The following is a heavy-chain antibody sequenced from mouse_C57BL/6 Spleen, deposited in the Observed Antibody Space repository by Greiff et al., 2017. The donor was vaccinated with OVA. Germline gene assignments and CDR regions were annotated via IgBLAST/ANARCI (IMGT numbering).Heavy chain of an antibody. Sequence: VKLQESGPGLVQPSQSLSITCTVSGFSLTSYGVHWVRQSPGKGLEWLGVIWSGGSTDYNAAFISRMSISKDNSKSQVFFKMNSLQADDTAIYYCARNEGGYDYGAWFAYWGQGTLVTVSA. V-gene: IGHV2-2*01. CDR3: ARNEGGYDYGAWFAY. J-gene: IGHJ3*01. D-gene: IGHD2-4*01. CDR2: IWSGGST. CDR1: GFSLTSYG.